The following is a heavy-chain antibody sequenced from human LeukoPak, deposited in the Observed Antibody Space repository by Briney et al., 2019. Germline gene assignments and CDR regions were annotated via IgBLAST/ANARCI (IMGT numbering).Heavy chain of an antibody. CDR1: GGSVSSGSYY. V-gene: IGHV4-61*01. CDR2: IYYSGST. CDR3: AGVGSGSYYTVSDY. D-gene: IGHD3-10*01. J-gene: IGHJ4*02. Sequence: PSETLSLTCTVSGGSVSSGSYYWSWIRQPPGKGLEWIGYIYYSGSTNYNPSLKSRVTISVDTSKNQFSLKLSSVTAADTAVYYCAGVGSGSYYTVSDYWGQGTLVTVSS.